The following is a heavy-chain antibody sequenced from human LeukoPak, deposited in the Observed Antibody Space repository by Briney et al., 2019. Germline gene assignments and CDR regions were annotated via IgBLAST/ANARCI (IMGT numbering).Heavy chain of an antibody. CDR2: INHSGST. J-gene: IGHJ6*02. D-gene: IGHD3-22*01. V-gene: IGHV4-34*01. Sequence: PSETLSLTCAVYGGSFSGYYWSWIRQPPGKGPEWIGEINHSGSTNYNPSLKSRVTISVDTSKNQFSLKLSSVTAADTAVYYCARASSGYYYLYYYYGMDVWGQGTTVTVSS. CDR1: GGSFSGYY. CDR3: ARASSGYYYLYYYYGMDV.